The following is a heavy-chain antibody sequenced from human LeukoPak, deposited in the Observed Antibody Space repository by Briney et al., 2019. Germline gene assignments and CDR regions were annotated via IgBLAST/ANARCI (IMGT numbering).Heavy chain of an antibody. D-gene: IGHD3-3*01. CDR2: ISGSGGST. J-gene: IGHJ4*02. CDR1: GFTFSSYA. Sequence: GGSLRLSCAASGFTFSSYAMSWVRQAPGKWLEWVSAISGSGGSTYYADSVKGRFTISRDNSKNTLYLQMNSLRAEDTAVYYCASRDDFWSGYTNFDYWGQGTLVTVSS. CDR3: ASRDDFWSGYTNFDY. V-gene: IGHV3-23*01.